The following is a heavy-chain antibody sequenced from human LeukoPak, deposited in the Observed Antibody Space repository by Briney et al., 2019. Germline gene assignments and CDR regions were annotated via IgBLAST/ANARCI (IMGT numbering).Heavy chain of an antibody. D-gene: IGHD6-19*01. Sequence: ASVKVSCKASGYTFTIYYIHWVRQAPGQGLEWMGLINPSGGSTSYAQKFQGRVTMTGDTSTSTVYMELSSLRSEDTAVYYCAREGLAVAGTPWFDPWGQGTLVTVSS. V-gene: IGHV1-46*01. CDR1: GYTFTIYY. CDR3: AREGLAVAGTPWFDP. CDR2: INPSGGST. J-gene: IGHJ5*02.